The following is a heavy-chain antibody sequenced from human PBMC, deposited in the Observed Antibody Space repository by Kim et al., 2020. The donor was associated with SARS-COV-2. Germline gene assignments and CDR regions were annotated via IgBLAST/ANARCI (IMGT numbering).Heavy chain of an antibody. Sequence: SVKVSCKASGGTFSSYAISWVRQAPGQGLEWMGGIIPIFGTANYAQKFQGRVTITADESTSTAYMELSSLRSEDTAVYYCARDTPLYCGGDCYSPWGQGTLVTVSS. J-gene: IGHJ5*02. V-gene: IGHV1-69*13. CDR2: IIPIFGTA. CDR3: ARDTPLYCGGDCYSP. D-gene: IGHD2-21*02. CDR1: GGTFSSYA.